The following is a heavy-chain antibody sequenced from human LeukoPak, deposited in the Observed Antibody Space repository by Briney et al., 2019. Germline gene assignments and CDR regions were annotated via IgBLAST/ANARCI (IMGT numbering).Heavy chain of an antibody. J-gene: IGHJ4*02. Sequence: ASVKVSCKVSGYTLTELSMHWVRQAPGKGLEWMGGFDPEDGETIYAQKFQGRVTMTEDTSTDTAYMELSSLRSEDTAVYYCATGLFGSSGWYRPDYWDQGTLVTVSS. V-gene: IGHV1-24*01. CDR1: GYTLTELS. CDR2: FDPEDGET. D-gene: IGHD6-19*01. CDR3: ATGLFGSSGWYRPDY.